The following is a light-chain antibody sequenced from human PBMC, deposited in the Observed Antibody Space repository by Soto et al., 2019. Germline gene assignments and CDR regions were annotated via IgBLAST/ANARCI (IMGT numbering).Light chain of an antibody. Sequence: QSALTQPPSVSGAPGQRVTISCTGSSSNIWAGHDVHWYQQFPGTAPQLLMFGNNNPPSGVPDRSSGYKSVSSASLAITGLQAEDEADFYCQPYDLSLSAYVFGTGTELTV. J-gene: IGLJ1*01. CDR1: SSNIWAGHD. CDR3: QPYDLSLSAYV. CDR2: GNN. V-gene: IGLV1-40*01.